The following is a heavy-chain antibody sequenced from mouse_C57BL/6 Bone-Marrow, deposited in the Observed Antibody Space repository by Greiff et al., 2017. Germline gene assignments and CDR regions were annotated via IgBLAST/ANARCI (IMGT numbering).Heavy chain of an antibody. CDR1: GFSLTSYG. V-gene: IGHV2-6-1*01. CDR2: IWRDGST. D-gene: IGHD2-14*01. CDR3: ARHGGYAFAY. Sequence: QVQLKESGPGLVAPSQSLSITCTVSGFSLTSYGVHWVRQPPGKGLEWLVAIWRDGSTTCNSALKSRLSISKDNSKSQVFLKMNSLPTDDTAMYYCARHGGYAFAYWGQGTTLTVSS. J-gene: IGHJ2*01.